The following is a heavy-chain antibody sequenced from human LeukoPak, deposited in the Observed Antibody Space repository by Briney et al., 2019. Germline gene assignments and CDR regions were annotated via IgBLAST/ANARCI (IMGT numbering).Heavy chain of an antibody. D-gene: IGHD4-23*01. J-gene: IGHJ4*02. V-gene: IGHV4-30-4*01. Sequence: SQTLSLTCTVSGGSISSGDYYWSWTRQPPGKGLEWIGYIYYSGSTYYNPSLKSRVTISVDTSKNQFSLKLSSVTAADTAVYYCARESGRGLRWYFDYWGQGTLVTVSS. CDR1: GGSISSGDYY. CDR3: ARESGRGLRWYFDY. CDR2: IYYSGST.